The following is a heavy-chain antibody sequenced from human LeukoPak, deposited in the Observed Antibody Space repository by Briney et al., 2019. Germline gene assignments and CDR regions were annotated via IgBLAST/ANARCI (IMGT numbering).Heavy chain of an antibody. Sequence: SETLSLTCTVSGGSISRYYWSWIGQPAGKGLEWIGRIYTSGSTNYNPSLKSRVTMSVDTSKNQFSLKLSSVTAADTAVYYCARDRSPTYYYGSGSYPFSGFDPWGQGTLVTVSS. CDR3: ARDRSPTYYYGSGSYPFSGFDP. J-gene: IGHJ5*02. CDR2: IYTSGST. V-gene: IGHV4-4*07. D-gene: IGHD3-10*01. CDR1: GGSISRYY.